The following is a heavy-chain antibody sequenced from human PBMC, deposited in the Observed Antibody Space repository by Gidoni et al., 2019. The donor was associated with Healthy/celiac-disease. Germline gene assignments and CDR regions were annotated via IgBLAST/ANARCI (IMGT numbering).Heavy chain of an antibody. CDR3: ASLYTPITFGGVTINYGMDV. J-gene: IGHJ6*02. D-gene: IGHD3-16*01. CDR1: GGPFSSYA. V-gene: IGHV1-69*01. Sequence: QVQLVQSGAEVKKPGSSVKVSCKASGGPFSSYAISWVRQAPGQGLEWMGGIIPIFGTANYAQKFQGRVTITADESTSTAYMELSSLRSEDTAVYYCASLYTPITFGGVTINYGMDVWGQGTTVTVSS. CDR2: IIPIFGTA.